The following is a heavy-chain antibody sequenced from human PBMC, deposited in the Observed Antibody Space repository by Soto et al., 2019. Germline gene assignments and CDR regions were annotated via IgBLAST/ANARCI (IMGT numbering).Heavy chain of an antibody. J-gene: IGHJ4*02. CDR1: GGSISSYY. D-gene: IGHD2-15*01. CDR3: ASCSGGSCYRFDY. Sequence: SETLSLTCTVSGGSISSYYWSWIRQPPGKGLEWIGYIYYSGSTNYNPSLKSRVTISVDTSKNQFSLKLSSVTAADTAVYYCASCSGGSCYRFDYWGQGTLVTVSS. CDR2: IYYSGST. V-gene: IGHV4-59*08.